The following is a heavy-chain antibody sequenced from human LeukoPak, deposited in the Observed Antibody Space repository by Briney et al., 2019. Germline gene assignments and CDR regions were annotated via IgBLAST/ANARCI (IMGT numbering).Heavy chain of an antibody. Sequence: SETLSLTCAVYGGSFSGYYWSWIRQPPGKGLEWIGEINHSGSTNYNPSLKSRVTISVDTSKNQFSLKLTSVTAADTAVYYCARGRGVHQYYYDSSGYFDYWGQGTLVTVSS. V-gene: IGHV4-34*01. J-gene: IGHJ4*02. CDR1: GGSFSGYY. CDR2: INHSGST. D-gene: IGHD3-22*01. CDR3: ARGRGVHQYYYDSSGYFDY.